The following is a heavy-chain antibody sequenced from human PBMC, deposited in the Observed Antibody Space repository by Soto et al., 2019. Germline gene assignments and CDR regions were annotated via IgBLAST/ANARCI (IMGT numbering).Heavy chain of an antibody. D-gene: IGHD3-16*01. CDR1: GLTFSSYG. CDR3: ARGDYDYVWGSFPRYFDY. J-gene: IGHJ4*02. V-gene: IGHV3-33*01. CDR2: IWYDGSNK. Sequence: GESLKISCAASGLTFSSYGMHWVRQAPGKGLEWVAVIWYDGSNKYYADSVKGRFTISRDNSKNTLYLQMNSLRAEDTAVYYCARGDYDYVWGSFPRYFDYRGQATLVTVSS.